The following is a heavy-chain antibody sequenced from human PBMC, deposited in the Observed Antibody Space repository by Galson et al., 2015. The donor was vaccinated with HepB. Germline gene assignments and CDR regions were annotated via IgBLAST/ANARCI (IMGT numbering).Heavy chain of an antibody. J-gene: IGHJ4*02. CDR2: INPNSGGT. V-gene: IGHV1-2*02. CDR1: GYTFTAYY. Sequence: SVKVSCKASGYTFTAYYLHWVRQAPGQGLEWMGWINPNSGGTNYAQKFQGRVSMTRDTSISTAYMELRRLRSDDTAVYYCARDIEVRYYYGSVAGDSWGQGTLVTVSS. CDR3: ARDIEVRYYYGSVAGDS. D-gene: IGHD3-10*01.